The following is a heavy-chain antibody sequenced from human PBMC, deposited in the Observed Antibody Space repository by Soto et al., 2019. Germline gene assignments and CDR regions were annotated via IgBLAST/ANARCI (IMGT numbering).Heavy chain of an antibody. CDR2: ISGSGGGT. V-gene: IGHV3-23*01. CDR1: GFSFSSHV. CDR3: AKGWCDS. J-gene: IGHJ5*01. Sequence: EVQLLDSGGDLVPLGGSLRLSCAASGFSFSSHVMSWVRQAPGKGLEWVSSISGSGGGTYYADSVKGRFIISRDNSKNTLDLQMNSLRVEDTAVYYCAKGWCDSWGQGTLVTVSS.